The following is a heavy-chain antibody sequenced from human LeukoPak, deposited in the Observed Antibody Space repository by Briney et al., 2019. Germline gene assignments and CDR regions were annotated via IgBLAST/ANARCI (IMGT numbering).Heavy chain of an antibody. CDR2: IYPGDSDT. Sequence: GESLKISCKGSGYSFTSYWIGRVRQMPGKGLEWMGIIYPGDSDTRYSPSFQGQVTISADKSISTAYLQWSSLKASDTAMYYCARRGYSYGDYYYYGMDVWGQGTTVTVSS. D-gene: IGHD5-18*01. CDR1: GYSFTSYW. V-gene: IGHV5-51*01. CDR3: ARRGYSYGDYYYYGMDV. J-gene: IGHJ6*02.